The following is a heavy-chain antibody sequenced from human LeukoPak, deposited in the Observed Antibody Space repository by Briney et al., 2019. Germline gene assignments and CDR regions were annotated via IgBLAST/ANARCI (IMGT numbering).Heavy chain of an antibody. CDR1: GFIFSTYW. V-gene: IGHV3-7*01. CDR3: VREEGY. CDR2: IKQDGSHK. Sequence: GGSLRLSCAASGFIFSTYWMYWVRQAPGKGLEWVANIKQDGSHKYYVDSVKGRFTISRDNAKNSLYLQMNSLRVEDTAVYYCVREEGYWGQGTLVTVSS. J-gene: IGHJ4*02.